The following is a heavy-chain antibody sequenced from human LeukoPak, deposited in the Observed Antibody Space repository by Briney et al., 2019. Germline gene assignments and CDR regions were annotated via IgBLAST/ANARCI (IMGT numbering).Heavy chain of an antibody. CDR2: IIPIFGAA. V-gene: IGHV1-69*13. D-gene: IGHD6-13*01. CDR3: ASAPRYSSSWPNNWFDP. Sequence: GASVKVSCKASGDTFSSETISWVRQAPGQGLEWMGGIIPIFGAANYAQKFQGRVTITADESTNTAYMELSSLRSEDTAVYYCASAPRYSSSWPNNWFDPWGQGTLVTVSS. CDR1: GDTFSSET. J-gene: IGHJ5*02.